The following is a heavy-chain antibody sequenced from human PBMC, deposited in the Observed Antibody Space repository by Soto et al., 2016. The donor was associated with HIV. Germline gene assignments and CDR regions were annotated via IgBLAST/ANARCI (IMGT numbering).Heavy chain of an antibody. CDR2: INPNSGGT. CDR3: ASELAAQGAFDI. Sequence: QVQVVQSGAEVKKPGASVKVSCKASGYYFTAYFMHWVRQAPGQGLEWMGWINPNSGGTNYAQKFQDGVTMTRDMSISTAYMELSRLRSDDTAVYYCASELAAQGAFDIWGQGTMVTVSS. V-gene: IGHV1-2*02. D-gene: IGHD1-1*01. J-gene: IGHJ3*02. CDR1: GYYFTAYF.